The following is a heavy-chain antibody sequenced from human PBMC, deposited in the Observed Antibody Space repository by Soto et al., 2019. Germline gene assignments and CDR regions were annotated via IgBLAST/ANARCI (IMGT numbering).Heavy chain of an antibody. CDR3: ARRYCSGGSCYSKLPSPLLY. V-gene: IGHV1-18*01. CDR1: GYTFTSYG. CDR2: ISAYNGNT. Sequence: VASVKVSCKASGYTFTSYGISWVRQAPGQGLEWMGWISAYNGNTNYAQKLQGRVTMTTDTSTSTAYMELRSLRSDDTAVYYCARRYCSGGSCYSKLPSPLLYWGQGTLVTVSS. J-gene: IGHJ4*02. D-gene: IGHD2-15*01.